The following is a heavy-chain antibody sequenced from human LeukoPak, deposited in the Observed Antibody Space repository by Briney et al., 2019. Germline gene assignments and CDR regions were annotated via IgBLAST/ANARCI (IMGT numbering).Heavy chain of an antibody. V-gene: IGHV1-18*04. D-gene: IGHD2-21*01. CDR1: GYTFTGYY. J-gene: IGHJ3*02. Sequence: ASVKVSCKASGYTFTGYYMHWVRQAPGQGLEWMGWISAYNGNTNYAQKLQGRVTMTTDTSTSTAYMELRSLRSDDTAVYYCARENSADAFDIWGQGTMVTVSS. CDR2: ISAYNGNT. CDR3: ARENSADAFDI.